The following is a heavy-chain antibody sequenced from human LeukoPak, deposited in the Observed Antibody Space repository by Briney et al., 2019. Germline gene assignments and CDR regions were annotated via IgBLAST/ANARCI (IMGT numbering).Heavy chain of an antibody. CDR1: GGSISSSSYY. V-gene: IGHV4-39*07. D-gene: IGHD3-22*01. Sequence: PSETLSLTCTVSGGSISSSSYYWGWIRQPPGKGLEWIGSIYYSGSTYYNPSLKSRVTISVDTSKNQFSLKLSSVTAADTAVYYCARRMDYDNSGYYWEKFDYWGQGTLVTVSS. CDR3: ARRMDYDNSGYYWEKFDY. J-gene: IGHJ4*02. CDR2: IYYSGST.